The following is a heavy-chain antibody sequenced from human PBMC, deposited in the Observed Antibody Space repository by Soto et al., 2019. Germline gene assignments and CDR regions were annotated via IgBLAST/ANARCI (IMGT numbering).Heavy chain of an antibody. Sequence: GASVKVSCKASGYTFTCYDINWVRQATGQGLEWMGWMNPNSGNTGYAQKFQGRVTMTRNTSISTAYMELSSLRSEDTAVYYCARRSWYKYNWFDPWGQGTLVTAPQ. V-gene: IGHV1-8*01. CDR1: GYTFTCYD. CDR3: ARRSWYKYNWFDP. J-gene: IGHJ5*02. D-gene: IGHD6-13*01. CDR2: MNPNSGNT.